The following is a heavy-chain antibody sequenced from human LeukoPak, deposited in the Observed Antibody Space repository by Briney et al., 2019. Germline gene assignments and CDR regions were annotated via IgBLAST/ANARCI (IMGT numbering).Heavy chain of an antibody. CDR3: ARRRIIEWDFDY. Sequence: SSETLSLTCTVSGGSISNSSYYWGWIRQPPGKGLKYIGTMYYRGFTYYNPSLKSRLTISVDTSKNRFSLELSSVTAADTAVYYCARRRIIEWDFDYWGQGTLVTVSS. D-gene: IGHD3-16*01. J-gene: IGHJ4*02. CDR1: GGSISNSSYY. CDR2: MYYRGFT. V-gene: IGHV4-39*01.